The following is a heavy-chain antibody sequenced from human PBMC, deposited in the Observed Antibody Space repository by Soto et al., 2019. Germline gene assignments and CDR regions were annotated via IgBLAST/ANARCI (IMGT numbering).Heavy chain of an antibody. V-gene: IGHV4-39*07. Sequence: PSETLSVTWTVSGGSIDRSNYYWDWIRQPPGKGLEWIGTTYYNGSTNYNPSLKSRVTISVDTSKNQFSLKLTSVTAADTAVYYCAAPPRYWGQGTLVTVSS. CDR1: GGSIDRSNYY. CDR3: AAPPRY. CDR2: TYYNGST. D-gene: IGHD6-6*01. J-gene: IGHJ4*02.